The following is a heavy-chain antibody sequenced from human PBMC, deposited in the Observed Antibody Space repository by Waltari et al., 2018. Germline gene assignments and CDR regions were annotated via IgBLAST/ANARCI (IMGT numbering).Heavy chain of an antibody. V-gene: IGHV3-66*03. D-gene: IGHD3-9*01. CDR1: GFTFSGYY. Sequence: EVQLVESGGGLIQPGGSLRLSCAASGFTFSGYYMTAVRPAPGKGVEWVSVLYGGDNTNYADSVKGRFTISRDNSKNTLYLQMNSLRAEDTAVYYCAKGRVRYLDWVSNYYYYYGMDVWGQGTTVTVSS. CDR2: LYGGDNT. J-gene: IGHJ6*02. CDR3: AKGRVRYLDWVSNYYYYYGMDV.